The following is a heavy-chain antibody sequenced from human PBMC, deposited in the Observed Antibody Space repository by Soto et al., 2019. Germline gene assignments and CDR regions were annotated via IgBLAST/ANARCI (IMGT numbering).Heavy chain of an antibody. V-gene: IGHV3-23*01. Sequence: GGSLRLSCAASGFTFTTYAMCWVGQSPGKGLEWVSAISGAGSSTYYADSVKGRFTISRDNSKNTLYLQMNSLRAEDTAVYYCAKELYSGYARYYYGMDVWGQGTTVTVSS. CDR3: AKELYSGYARYYYGMDV. CDR1: GFTFTTYA. D-gene: IGHD5-12*01. J-gene: IGHJ6*02. CDR2: ISGAGSST.